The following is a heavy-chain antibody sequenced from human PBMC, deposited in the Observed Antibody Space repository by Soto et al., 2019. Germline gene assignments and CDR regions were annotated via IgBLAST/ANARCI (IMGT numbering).Heavy chain of an antibody. V-gene: IGHV4-30-4*01. D-gene: IGHD5-18*01. J-gene: IGHJ1*01. CDR1: GGSISSGDYY. Sequence: PSETLSLTCTVSGGSISSGDYYWSWIRQPPGKGLEWIGYIYYSGSTYYNPSLKSRVTISVDTSKNQFSLKLSSVTAADTAVYYCARDRGYSYGYSEFQHWGQGTLVTVSS. CDR3: ARDRGYSYGYSEFQH. CDR2: IYYSGST.